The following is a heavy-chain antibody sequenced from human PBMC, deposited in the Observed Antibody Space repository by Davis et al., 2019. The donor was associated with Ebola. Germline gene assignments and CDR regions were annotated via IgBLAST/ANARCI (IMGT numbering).Heavy chain of an antibody. J-gene: IGHJ4*02. CDR2: IRCDRLYT. Sequence: GESLKISCSASGFTFTDYYIGWIRHASGKGLERASYIRCDRLYTNYADSVRGRFTISRHDAKNSLYLQMNSLRDEDTAVYYCARAAFGGYSYGYSFEYWGQGTLVTVSS. V-gene: IGHV3-11*06. D-gene: IGHD5-18*01. CDR1: GFTFTDYY. CDR3: ARAAFGGYSYGYSFEY.